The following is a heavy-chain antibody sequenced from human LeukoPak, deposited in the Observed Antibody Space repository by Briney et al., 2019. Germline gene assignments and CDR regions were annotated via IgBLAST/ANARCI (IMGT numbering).Heavy chain of an antibody. CDR1: GGLISISTHY. J-gene: IGHJ4*02. CDR2: VFYSGTT. D-gene: IGHD6-19*01. V-gene: IGHV4-39*01. Sequence: KPSETLSLTCSVSGGLISISTHYWGWIRQTPGKGLEWIGSVFYSGTTYFNPSFNSRLTISIDTSKNQFSLKLRSVTAADTAVYYCARGGRSSGWYYFDYWGQGTLVTVSS. CDR3: ARGGRSSGWYYFDY.